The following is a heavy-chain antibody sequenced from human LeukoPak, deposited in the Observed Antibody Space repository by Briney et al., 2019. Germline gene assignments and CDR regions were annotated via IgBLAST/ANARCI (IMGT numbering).Heavy chain of an antibody. V-gene: IGHV1-8*01. D-gene: IGHD5-12*01. J-gene: IGHJ5*02. CDR1: GYTFTSYD. CDR3: ARGRGRWKLDSGRALTPNWFDP. Sequence: ASAKVSCKASGYTFTSYDINWVRQATGRGLEWMVWMNPNSGNTGYAQKFQGRVTMTRNTSISTAYMELSSLRSEDTAVYYCARGRGRWKLDSGRALTPNWFDPWGQGTLVTVSS. CDR2: MNPNSGNT.